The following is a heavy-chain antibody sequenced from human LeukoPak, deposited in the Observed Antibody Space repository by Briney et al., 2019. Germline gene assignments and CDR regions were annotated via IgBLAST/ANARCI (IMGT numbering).Heavy chain of an antibody. CDR3: ASHPMVRGVFSF. CDR2: ISSSSSYT. Sequence: GGSLRLSCAASGFTFSDYYMSWIRQAPGKGLEWVPYISSSSSYTNYADSVKGRFTISRDNAKNSLYLQMNSLRAEDTAVYYCASHPMVRGVFSFWGQGTLVTVSS. V-gene: IGHV3-11*06. CDR1: GFTFSDYY. J-gene: IGHJ4*02. D-gene: IGHD3-10*01.